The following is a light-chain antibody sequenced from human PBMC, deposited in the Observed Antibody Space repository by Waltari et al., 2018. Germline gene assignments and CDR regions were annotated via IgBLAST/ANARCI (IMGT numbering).Light chain of an antibody. J-gene: IGLJ2*01. V-gene: IGLV3-10*01. Sequence: SYELTQPPSVSVSPGHSARITCSGDALTKNYTYCYQQKSGQAPVLVIYEDSKRPSTIPERFSGYSSGTMATLTISGAQVEDEADYFCYSTDSSGNHRRVFGGGTKLPVL. CDR1: ALTKNY. CDR2: EDS. CDR3: YSTDSSGNHRRV.